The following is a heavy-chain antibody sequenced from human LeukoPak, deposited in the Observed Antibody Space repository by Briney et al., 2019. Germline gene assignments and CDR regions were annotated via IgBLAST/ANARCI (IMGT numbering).Heavy chain of an antibody. Sequence: PGGSLRLSCAASGFTFSSYWMSWVRQAPGKGLEWVSVIYSGGRIYYADSVKGRFTISRDNSKNTLYLPMNSLRAEDTAVYNCARGNSGSSYVEYYYGMDVWGQGTTVTVSS. J-gene: IGHJ6*02. CDR3: ARGNSGSSYVEYYYGMDV. CDR2: IYSGGRI. D-gene: IGHD1-26*01. CDR1: GFTFSSYW. V-gene: IGHV3-53*01.